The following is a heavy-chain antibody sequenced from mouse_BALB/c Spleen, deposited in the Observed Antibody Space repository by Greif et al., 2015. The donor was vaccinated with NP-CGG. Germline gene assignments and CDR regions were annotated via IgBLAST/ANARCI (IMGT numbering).Heavy chain of an antibody. V-gene: IGHV1S126*01. CDR1: GYSFTSYW. CDR2: IDPSDSET. D-gene: IGHD2-1*01. J-gene: IGHJ1*01. CDR3: ARDGNYWYFDV. Sequence: VKLVESGPQLVRPGASVKISCKASGYSFTSYWMYWVKQRPGQGLEWIGMIDPSDSETRLNQKFKDKATLTVDKSSSTAYMQLSSPTSEDSAVYYCARDGNYWYFDVWGAGTTVTVSS.